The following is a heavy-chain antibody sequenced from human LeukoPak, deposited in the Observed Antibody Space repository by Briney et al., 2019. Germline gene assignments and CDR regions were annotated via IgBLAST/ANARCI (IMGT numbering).Heavy chain of an antibody. J-gene: IGHJ4*02. CDR3: AREVVVVPAARGYFDY. V-gene: IGHV1-69*01. CDR1: GGTFSSYA. D-gene: IGHD2-2*01. Sequence: GSSVKVSCKASGGTFSSYAISWVRQAPGQGLEWMGGIIPIFGTASYAQKFQGRVTITADESTSTAYMELSSLRSEDTAVYYCAREVVVVPAARGYFDYWGQGTLVTVSS. CDR2: IIPIFGTA.